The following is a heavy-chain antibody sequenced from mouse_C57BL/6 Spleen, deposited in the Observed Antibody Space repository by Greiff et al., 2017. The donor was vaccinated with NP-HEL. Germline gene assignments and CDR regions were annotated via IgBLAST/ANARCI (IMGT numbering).Heavy chain of an antibody. V-gene: IGHV5-4*01. Sequence: EVHLVESGGGLVKPGGSLKLSCAASGFTFSSYAMSWIRQTPEKRLEWVATISDGGSYTYYPDNVKGRFTISRDNAKNNLYLQMSHLKSEDTAMYYCARGRGYGSTPYYFDYWGQGTTLTVSS. J-gene: IGHJ2*01. CDR3: ARGRGYGSTPYYFDY. D-gene: IGHD1-1*01. CDR1: GFTFSSYA. CDR2: ISDGGSYT.